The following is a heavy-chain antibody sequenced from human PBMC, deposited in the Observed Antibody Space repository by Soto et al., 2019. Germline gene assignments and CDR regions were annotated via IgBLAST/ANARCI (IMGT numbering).Heavy chain of an antibody. CDR3: ANDQYYYDSSGYYGWYAFDI. CDR2: ISGSGGST. Sequence: EVQLLESGGGLVQPGGSLRLSCAASGFTFSSYGMSWVRQAPGKGLEWVSAISGSGGSTYYADSVKGRFTISRDNSKNTLYLQMNSLRAEDTAVYYCANDQYYYDSSGYYGWYAFDIWGQGTMVTVSS. D-gene: IGHD3-22*01. CDR1: GFTFSSYG. V-gene: IGHV3-23*01. J-gene: IGHJ3*02.